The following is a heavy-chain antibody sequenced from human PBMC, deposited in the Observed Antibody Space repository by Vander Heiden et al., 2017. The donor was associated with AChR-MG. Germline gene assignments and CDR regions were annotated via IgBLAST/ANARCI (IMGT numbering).Heavy chain of an antibody. V-gene: IGHV1-69*06. J-gene: IGHJ5*02. CDR2: IIPIFGTA. Sequence: QVQLVQSGAEVKKPGSSVKVSCKASGGTFSSYAISWVRQAPGQGLEWMGGIIPIFGTANYAQKFQGRVTITADKSTSTAYMELSSLRSEDTAVYYCAKAQLVVPAAAIHSLGWFDPWGQGTLVTVSS. CDR3: AKAQLVVPAAAIHSLGWFDP. CDR1: GGTFSSYA. D-gene: IGHD2-2*01.